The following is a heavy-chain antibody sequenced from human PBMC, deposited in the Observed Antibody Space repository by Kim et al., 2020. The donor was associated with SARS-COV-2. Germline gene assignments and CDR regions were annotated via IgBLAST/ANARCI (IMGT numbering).Heavy chain of an antibody. Sequence: GGSLRLSCTASGFTFDDYAMSWFRQAPGKGLEWVGFIRIKAYGGTTEYAASVKGRFTISRDDSKSIAYLQMNSLKTEDTAVYYCTRGFIPPHNSGWYLKARPYYYYGMDGWGRGTTVTVSS. CDR3: TRGFIPPHNSGWYLKARPYYYYGMDG. V-gene: IGHV3-49*03. J-gene: IGHJ6*02. CDR2: IRIKAYGGTT. CDR1: GFTFDDYA. D-gene: IGHD6-19*01.